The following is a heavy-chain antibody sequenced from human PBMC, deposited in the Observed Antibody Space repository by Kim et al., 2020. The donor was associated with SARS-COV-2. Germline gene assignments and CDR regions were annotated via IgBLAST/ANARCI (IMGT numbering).Heavy chain of an antibody. CDR2: IKQDGGER. CDR3: ARVPNSWALDY. V-gene: IGHV3-7*01. CDR1: GFTFSDYW. Sequence: GGSPRLSCAVSGFTFSDYWMSWVRQAPGKGLEWVANIKQDGGERYYVGSVKGRFTISRDNAKNSLYLQMNSLRAEDTAVYYCARVPNSWALDYWGQGTLVTVSS. D-gene: IGHD6-13*01. J-gene: IGHJ4*02.